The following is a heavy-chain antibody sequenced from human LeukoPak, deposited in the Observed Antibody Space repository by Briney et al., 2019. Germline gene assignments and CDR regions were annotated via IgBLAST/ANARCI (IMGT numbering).Heavy chain of an antibody. CDR3: AKTLWGLTLLSSDY. D-gene: IGHD3-16*01. CDR2: ISDSGGST. Sequence: GGSLRLSCAASGFTFTSYTMTWVRQAPGKGLEWVSGISDSGGSTHYADSVKGRFTISRDNSKNTLYLHMNSLRLEDTAVYWCAKTLWGLTLLSSDYWGQGTLVTVSP. J-gene: IGHJ4*02. V-gene: IGHV3-23*01. CDR1: GFTFTSYT.